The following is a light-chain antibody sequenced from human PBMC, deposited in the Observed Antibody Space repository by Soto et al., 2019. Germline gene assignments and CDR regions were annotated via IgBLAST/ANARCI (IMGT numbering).Light chain of an antibody. Sequence: QSVLTQPASVSGSPGQLITISCTGTSSDVGGYNYVSWYQQHPGKAPKLMIYEVSNRPSGVSNRFSGSKSANTASLTISGLQAEDEADYYCILYTSSSAFVFGGGTKVTVL. CDR3: ILYTSSSAFV. V-gene: IGLV2-14*01. J-gene: IGLJ3*02. CDR2: EVS. CDR1: SSDVGGYNY.